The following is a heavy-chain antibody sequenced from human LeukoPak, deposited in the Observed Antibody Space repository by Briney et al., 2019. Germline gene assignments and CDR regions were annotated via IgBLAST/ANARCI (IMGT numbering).Heavy chain of an antibody. Sequence: SETLSLTCTVAGGSISSYYWSWFRQPPGKGLEWIGYIYTSGSTNYNPPRKSRVTISVDTSKNQFSLKLSSVTAADTAVYYCARHCETPCVGWFDPWGQGTLVTVSS. CDR2: IYTSGST. CDR3: ARHCETPCVGWFDP. J-gene: IGHJ5*02. D-gene: IGHD2-21*01. V-gene: IGHV4-4*09. CDR1: GGSISSYY.